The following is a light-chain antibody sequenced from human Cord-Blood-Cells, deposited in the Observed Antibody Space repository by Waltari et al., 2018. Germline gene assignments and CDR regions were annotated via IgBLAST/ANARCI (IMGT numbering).Light chain of an antibody. CDR2: GAY. Sequence: ELVLTQSPAPLSVSPGERATLSCRASQRVSSNLAWYQQKPGQAPRLVSYGAYTRATGTPARFSGSESGTEFTLTSSVRQSRDYAVDFGQRYNNWPPDTFGQGTKLEIK. CDR1: QRVSSN. J-gene: IGKJ2*01. CDR3: QRYNNWPPDT. V-gene: IGKV3-15*01.